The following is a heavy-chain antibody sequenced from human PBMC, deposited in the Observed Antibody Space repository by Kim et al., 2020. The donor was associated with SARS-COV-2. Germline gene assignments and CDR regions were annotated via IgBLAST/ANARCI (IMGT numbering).Heavy chain of an antibody. J-gene: IGHJ4*02. Sequence: SETLSLTCTVSGCSISSSSYYWGWIRQPPGKGLEWIGSIYYSGSTYYNPSLKSRVTISVDTSKNQFSLKLSSVTAADTAVYYCARARLLYPFSGKKGYFDYWGQGTLVTVSS. CDR2: IYYSGST. CDR3: ARARLLYPFSGKKGYFDY. V-gene: IGHV4-39*07. D-gene: IGHD3-10*01. CDR1: GCSISSSSYY.